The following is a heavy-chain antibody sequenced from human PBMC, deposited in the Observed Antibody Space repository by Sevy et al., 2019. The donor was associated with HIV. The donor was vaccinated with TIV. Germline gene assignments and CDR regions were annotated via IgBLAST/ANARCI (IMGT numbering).Heavy chain of an antibody. CDR1: GFTFSSYT. V-gene: IGHV3-21*01. D-gene: IGHD1-26*01. CDR3: ARVYSGYYNS. CDR2: ISSSSNYI. Sequence: GGSLRLSCAASGFTFSSYTINWVRQAPGKGLEWVSSISSSSNYIYYADSVKGRFTISSDNAKNSLYLQMNSLRAEDTAVYYCARVYSGYYNSWGQGTLVTVSS. J-gene: IGHJ4*02.